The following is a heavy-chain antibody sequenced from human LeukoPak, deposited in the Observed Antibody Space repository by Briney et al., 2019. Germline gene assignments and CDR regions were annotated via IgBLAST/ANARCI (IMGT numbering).Heavy chain of an antibody. CDR3: AREPKVRGYDY. J-gene: IGHJ4*02. D-gene: IGHD3-10*01. V-gene: IGHV4-30-2*01. Sequence: PSETLSLTCTVSGGSISSGGYYWSWIRQPPGKGLEWIGYIYHSGSTYYNPSLKSRVTISVDRSKNQFSLKLSSVTAADTAVYYCAREPKVRGYDYWGQGTQVTVSS. CDR2: IYHSGST. CDR1: GGSISSGGYY.